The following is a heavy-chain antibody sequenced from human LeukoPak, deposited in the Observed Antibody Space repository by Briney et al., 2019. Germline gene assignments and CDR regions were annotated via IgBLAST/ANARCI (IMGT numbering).Heavy chain of an antibody. V-gene: IGHV4-34*01. D-gene: IGHD6-19*01. CDR2: INHSGST. J-gene: IGHJ4*02. CDR3: ARGRYSSGWYRRGWPVDY. Sequence: SETLSLTCAVYGGSFSGYYWSWLRQPPGKGLEWVGEINHSGSTNYNPSLKSRVTISEDTSKNKFSLQLSSVPAADTAVYYCARGRYSSGWYRRGWPVDYWGQGTLVTVSS. CDR1: GGSFSGYY.